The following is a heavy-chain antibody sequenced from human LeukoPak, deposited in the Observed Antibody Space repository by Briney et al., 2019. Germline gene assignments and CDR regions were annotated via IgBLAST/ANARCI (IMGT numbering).Heavy chain of an antibody. CDR1: GYTFTSYG. J-gene: IGHJ4*02. Sequence: GASVKVSCKASGYTFTSYGISWVRQAPGQGLEWMGWISAYNGNTNYAQKLQGRVTMTTDTSTSTAYMELRSLRSDDTAVYYCARDPGTTGYYDSSGYYPPGRYFDYWGQGTLVTVSS. D-gene: IGHD3-22*01. CDR2: ISAYNGNT. V-gene: IGHV1-18*01. CDR3: ARDPGTTGYYDSSGYYPPGRYFDY.